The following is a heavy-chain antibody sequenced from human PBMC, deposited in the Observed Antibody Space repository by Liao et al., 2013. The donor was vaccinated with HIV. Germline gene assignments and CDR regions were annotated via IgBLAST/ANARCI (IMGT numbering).Heavy chain of an antibody. J-gene: IGHJ3*02. D-gene: IGHD2/OR15-2a*01. CDR1: GGSISSYY. CDR3: AREYEWRAAFDI. CDR2: IHYSGNT. V-gene: IGHV4-59*06. Sequence: QVQLQESGPGLVKPSETLSLTCTVSGGSISSYYWSWIRQPAGKGLEWIGYIHYSGNTYYNPSLKSRVSISVDTSRDQFSLTLSSVTAADTAVYYCAREYEWRAAFDIWGQGTMVIVSS.